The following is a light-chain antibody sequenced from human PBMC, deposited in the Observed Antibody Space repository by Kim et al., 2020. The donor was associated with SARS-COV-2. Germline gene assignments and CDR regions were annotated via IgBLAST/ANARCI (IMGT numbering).Light chain of an antibody. CDR2: AVT. Sequence: PGQSVALSGTGTSSDVGGYNYVAWYQQEPGRAPKLMIYAVTKRPSGVPDRFSGSKSGNTASLTISGLQAEDEADYHCCSCAGGYTVFGGGTKVTVL. J-gene: IGLJ3*02. CDR3: CSCAGGYTV. CDR1: SSDVGGYNY. V-gene: IGLV2-11*01.